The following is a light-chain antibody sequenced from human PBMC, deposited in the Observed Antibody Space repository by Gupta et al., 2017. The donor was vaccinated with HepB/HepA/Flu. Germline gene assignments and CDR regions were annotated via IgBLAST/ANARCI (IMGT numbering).Light chain of an antibody. CDR1: QSVSSN. Sequence: EIVMTQSPATLSVSPGERATLSCRASQSVSSNLAWYQQKPGQAPRLLIYGASTRATGITARFSGSGSGTEFTLTISSRQSEDFAVYYCQQYNNWWGLTFGPGTKVDIK. V-gene: IGKV3-15*01. CDR2: GAS. J-gene: IGKJ3*01. CDR3: QQYNNWWGLT.